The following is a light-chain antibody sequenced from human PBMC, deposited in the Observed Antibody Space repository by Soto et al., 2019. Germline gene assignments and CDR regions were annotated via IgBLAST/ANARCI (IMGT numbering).Light chain of an antibody. CDR2: SNN. V-gene: IGLV1-47*02. CDR3: AAWDDSLSGLYV. Sequence: QSALAQPPSASGTPGQRVTISCSGSSSNIGSNYVYWYQQLPGTAPKLLIYSNNQRPSGVPDRFSGSKSGTSASLAISGLRSEDEADYYCAAWDDSLSGLYVFGTGTKVTVL. CDR1: SSNIGSNY. J-gene: IGLJ1*01.